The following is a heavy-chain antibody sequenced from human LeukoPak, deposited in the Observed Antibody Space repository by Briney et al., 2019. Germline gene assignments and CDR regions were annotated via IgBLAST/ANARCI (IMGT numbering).Heavy chain of an antibody. Sequence: GGSLRLSCAASRFIFSKYGMHWVRQAPGKGLEWVAVIWYDGSNKYYADSVKGRFTISRDNSKNTLYLQMNSLRAEDTAVYYCAAQGPEGSSGWYWGQGTLVTVSS. J-gene: IGHJ4*02. CDR1: RFIFSKYG. D-gene: IGHD6-19*01. V-gene: IGHV3-33*01. CDR2: IWYDGSNK. CDR3: AAQGPEGSSGWY.